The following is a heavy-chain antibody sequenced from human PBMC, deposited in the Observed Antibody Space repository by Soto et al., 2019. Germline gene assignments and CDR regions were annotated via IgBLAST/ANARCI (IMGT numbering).Heavy chain of an antibody. CDR2: ISGSGGST. V-gene: IGHV3-23*01. CDR3: AKAERGSGYPNDAFDI. J-gene: IGHJ3*02. D-gene: IGHD3-3*01. CDR1: GFTFSSYA. Sequence: EVQLLESGGGLVQPGGSLRLSCAASGFTFSSYAMSWVRQAPGKGLEWVSAISGSGGSTYYADSVKGRFTISRDNSKNTLYLQMNSLRAEDTAVYYCAKAERGSGYPNDAFDIWGQGTMVTVSS.